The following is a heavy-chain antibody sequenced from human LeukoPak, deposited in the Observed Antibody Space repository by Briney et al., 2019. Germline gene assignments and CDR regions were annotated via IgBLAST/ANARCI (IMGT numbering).Heavy chain of an antibody. D-gene: IGHD4-17*01. J-gene: IGHJ6*03. CDR1: GYTFTSYY. CDR3: ARAYGIYYYYMDV. CDR2: INPSGGST. Sequence: PRASVKVSCKASGYTFTSYYMHWVRQAPGQGLEWMGIINPSGGSTSYAQKFQGRVTMTRDMSTSTVYIELSSLRSENTAVYYCARAYGIYYYYMDVWGKGTTVTVSS. V-gene: IGHV1-46*01.